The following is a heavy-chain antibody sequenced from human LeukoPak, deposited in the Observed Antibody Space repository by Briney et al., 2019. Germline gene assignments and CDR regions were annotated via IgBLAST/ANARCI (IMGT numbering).Heavy chain of an antibody. V-gene: IGHV4-59*08. J-gene: IGHJ4*02. CDR1: GGSISSYY. CDR2: IYYSGST. CDR3: ARHPPGYGYGPEFDY. D-gene: IGHD5-18*01. Sequence: SETLSLTCTVSGGSISSYYWSWIRQPPGKGLEWIGYIYYSGSTNYNPSLKSRVTISVDTSKNQFSLKLSSVTAADTAVYYCARHPPGYGYGPEFDYWGQGTLVTVSS.